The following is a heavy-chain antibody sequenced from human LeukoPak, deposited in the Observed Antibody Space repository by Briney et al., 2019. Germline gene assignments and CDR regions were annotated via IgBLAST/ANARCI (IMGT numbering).Heavy chain of an antibody. J-gene: IGHJ6*02. CDR2: IYSGGST. V-gene: IGHV3-53*01. Sequence: GGSLRLSCEASGFTFSTYGMHWVRQAPGKGLEWVSVIYSGGSTYYADSVKGRFTISRDNSKNTLYLQMNSLRAEDTAVYYCARDSPDSSSWSIDYYYGMDVWGQGTTVTVSS. D-gene: IGHD6-13*01. CDR1: GFTFSTYG. CDR3: ARDSPDSSSWSIDYYYGMDV.